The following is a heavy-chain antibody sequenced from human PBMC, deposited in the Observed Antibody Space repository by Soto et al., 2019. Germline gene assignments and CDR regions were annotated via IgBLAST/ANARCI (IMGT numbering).Heavy chain of an antibody. J-gene: IGHJ4*02. Sequence: EVQLVESGGGLVQPGGSLRLSCAASGFTFSTFWMHWVRQVPGKGLVWVSRINGDGSSTGYADSVKGRFTVSRDNAKNTLNLQMNSLRGQATAIYYCARDSATYGYSKAAYWGQGTLVSVSS. CDR3: ARDSATYGYSKAAY. CDR1: GFTFSTFW. D-gene: IGHD5-18*01. V-gene: IGHV3-74*01. CDR2: INGDGSST.